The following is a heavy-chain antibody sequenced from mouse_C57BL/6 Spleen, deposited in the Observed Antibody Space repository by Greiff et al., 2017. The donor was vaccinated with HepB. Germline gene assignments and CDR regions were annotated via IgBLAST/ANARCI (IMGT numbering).Heavy chain of an antibody. CDR2: IYPRSGNT. CDR3: ARWDYYGSRERYFDV. J-gene: IGHJ1*03. V-gene: IGHV1-81*01. D-gene: IGHD1-1*01. Sequence: QVTLKESGAELARPGASVKLSCKASGYTFTSYGISWVKQRTGRGLEWIGEIYPRSGNTYYNEKFKGKATLTADKSSSTAYMELRSLTSDDSAVYFCARWDYYGSRERYFDVWGTGTTVTVSS. CDR1: GYTFTSYG.